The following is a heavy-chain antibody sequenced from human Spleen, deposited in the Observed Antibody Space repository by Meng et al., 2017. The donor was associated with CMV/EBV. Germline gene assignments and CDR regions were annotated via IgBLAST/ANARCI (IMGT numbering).Heavy chain of an antibody. V-gene: IGHV4-39*01. CDR1: GGSISSSSYF. CDR2: IYYSGST. D-gene: IGHD5-12*01. J-gene: IGHJ6*02. Sequence: SETLSLTCPVSGGSISSSSYFWGWIRQPPGKGLEWIATIYYSGSTYYNPSLQRRTTISVDTSTNQFSLKLRSVTAADTAVYYCARQGEWLRFGYGMDVWGQGTTVTVSS. CDR3: ARQGEWLRFGYGMDV.